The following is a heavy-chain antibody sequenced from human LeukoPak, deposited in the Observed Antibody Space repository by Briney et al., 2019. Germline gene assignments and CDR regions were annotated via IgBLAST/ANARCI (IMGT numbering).Heavy chain of an antibody. CDR1: GGSISSSSYY. Sequence: SETLSLTCTVSGGSISSSSYYWGWIRQPPGEGLEWIGSIYYSGSTYYNPSLKSRVTISVDTSKNQFSLKLSSVTAADTAVYYCAGVYSSSWYSYYYGMDVWGQGTTVTVSS. CDR3: AGVYSSSWYSYYYGMDV. V-gene: IGHV4-39*07. CDR2: IYYSGST. J-gene: IGHJ6*02. D-gene: IGHD6-13*01.